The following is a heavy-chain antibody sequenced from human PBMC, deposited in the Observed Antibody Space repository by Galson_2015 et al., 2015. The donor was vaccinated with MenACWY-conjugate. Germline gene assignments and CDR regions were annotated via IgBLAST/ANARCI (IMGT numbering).Heavy chain of an antibody. D-gene: IGHD2-2*01. CDR1: GYTFTNYA. Sequence: KVSCKASGYTFTNYAMHWVRQAPGQRLEWMGWINAGNGNTKYSQKFQGRVTITSDTSASTACMELSSLRSEDTAVYYCAREIVVAPAASWGDYYYGMDVWGQGTTVTVSS. V-gene: IGHV1-3*01. J-gene: IGHJ6*02. CDR2: INAGNGNT. CDR3: AREIVVAPAASWGDYYYGMDV.